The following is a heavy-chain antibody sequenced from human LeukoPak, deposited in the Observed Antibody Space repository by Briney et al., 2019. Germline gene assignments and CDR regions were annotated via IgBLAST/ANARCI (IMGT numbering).Heavy chain of an antibody. CDR3: GRGGSGTYYFDY. V-gene: IGHV4-39*01. CDR2: IYYSGST. J-gene: IGHJ4*02. CDR1: GGSISSSSYY. Sequence: SETLSLTCTVSGGSISSSSYYWGWIRQPPGKGLEWIGSIYYSGSTYYNPSLKSRVTISIDTSKNQFSLKLSSVTAADTALYYCGRGGSGTYYFDYGGQKTLVT. D-gene: IGHD1-26*01.